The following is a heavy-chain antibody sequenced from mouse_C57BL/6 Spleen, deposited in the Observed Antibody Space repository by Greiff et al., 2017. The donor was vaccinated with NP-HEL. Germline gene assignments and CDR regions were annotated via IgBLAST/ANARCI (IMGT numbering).Heavy chain of an antibody. V-gene: IGHV1-69*01. D-gene: IGHD2-5*01. Sequence: QVQLKQPGAELVMPGASVKLSCKASGYTFTSYWMHWVKQRPGQGLEWIGEIDPSDSYTNYNQKFKGKSTLTVDKSSSTAYMQLSSLTSEDSAVYYCARYYSNYVYWYFDVWGTGTTVTVSS. CDR3: ARYYSNYVYWYFDV. J-gene: IGHJ1*03. CDR1: GYTFTSYW. CDR2: IDPSDSYT.